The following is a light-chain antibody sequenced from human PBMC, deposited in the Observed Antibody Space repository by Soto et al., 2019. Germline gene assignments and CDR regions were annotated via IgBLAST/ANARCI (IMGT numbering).Light chain of an antibody. CDR3: HQSGTSPET. Sequence: EIVLTQSPDTLSLSPGQRATLSCRASQSVSSSYLAWYHQKPGQAPRLLISGASSRATGIPDRFSGSGSGTDFTLTISRLEPEDFAVYYCHQSGTSPETFGGGTKVEIK. CDR1: QSVSSSY. V-gene: IGKV3-20*01. CDR2: GAS. J-gene: IGKJ4*01.